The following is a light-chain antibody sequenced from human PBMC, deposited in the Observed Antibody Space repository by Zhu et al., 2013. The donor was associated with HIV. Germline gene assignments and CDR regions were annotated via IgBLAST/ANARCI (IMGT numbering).Light chain of an antibody. CDR3: LQYYSTPFT. CDR2: WAS. CDR1: QSVLYSSNNKNY. V-gene: IGKV4-1*01. Sequence: DIVMTQSPDSLAVSLGERATINCKSSQSVLYSSNNKNYLAWYQQKPGQPPKLLIYWASTRDSGVPDRFSGSGSGSDFTLTISSPQAEDVAVYYCLQYYSTPFTFGPGTKVYIK. J-gene: IGKJ3*01.